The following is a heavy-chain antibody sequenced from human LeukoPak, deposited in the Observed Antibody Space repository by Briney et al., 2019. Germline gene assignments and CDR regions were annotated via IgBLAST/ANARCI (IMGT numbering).Heavy chain of an antibody. CDR2: ISWNSGSI. Sequence: PGRSLRLSCAASGFTFDDYAMHWVRQAPGKGLEWVSGISWNSGSIGYADSVKGRFTISRDNAKNSLYLQMNSLRAEDTAVYYCVTSYSGFYYFDYWGQGTLVTVSS. CDR1: GFTFDDYA. V-gene: IGHV3-9*01. D-gene: IGHD2-2*01. J-gene: IGHJ4*02. CDR3: VTSYSGFYYFDY.